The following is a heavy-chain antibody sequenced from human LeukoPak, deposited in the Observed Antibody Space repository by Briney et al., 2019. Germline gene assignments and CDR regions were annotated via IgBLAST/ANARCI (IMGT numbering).Heavy chain of an antibody. J-gene: IGHJ4*02. V-gene: IGHV3-30*04. D-gene: IGHD1-7*01. Sequence: PGRSLRLSCAASGFSFSDYPMHWVRQAPGKGLEWVAVISYDGNNQYYADSVKGRFTISRDNSKNTLYLQMNSLRAEDTAIYYFAREWGQCNWNYVLYYWGQGTLVTVSS. CDR1: GFSFSDYP. CDR3: AREWGQCNWNYVLYY. CDR2: ISYDGNNQ.